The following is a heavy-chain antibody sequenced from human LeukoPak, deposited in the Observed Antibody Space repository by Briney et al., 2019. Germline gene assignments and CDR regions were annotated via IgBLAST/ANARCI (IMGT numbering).Heavy chain of an antibody. Sequence: GGSLRLSCAASGFTFRNAWMSWVRQAPGKGLEWVANIKQDGSEKYYVDSVKGRFTISRDNAKNSLYLQMNSLRAEDTAVYYCARDHCSSTSCGTFDYWGQGTLVIVSS. CDR3: ARDHCSSTSCGTFDY. J-gene: IGHJ4*02. CDR2: IKQDGSEK. D-gene: IGHD2-2*01. V-gene: IGHV3-7*01. CDR1: GFTFRNAW.